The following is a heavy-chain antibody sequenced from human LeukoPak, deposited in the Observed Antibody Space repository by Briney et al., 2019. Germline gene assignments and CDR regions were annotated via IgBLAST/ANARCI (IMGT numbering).Heavy chain of an antibody. D-gene: IGHD3-22*01. Sequence: SETLSLTCTVSGGSISSGSYYWSWIRQPAGKGLEWIGRIHTSGSTNYNPSLKSRVTISVDTSKNQFSLKLSSVTAADTAVYYCARVPSPYYYDSSGSRWAFDIWGQGTMVTVSS. CDR3: ARVPSPYYYDSSGSRWAFDI. CDR1: GGSISSGSYY. CDR2: IHTSGST. J-gene: IGHJ3*02. V-gene: IGHV4-61*02.